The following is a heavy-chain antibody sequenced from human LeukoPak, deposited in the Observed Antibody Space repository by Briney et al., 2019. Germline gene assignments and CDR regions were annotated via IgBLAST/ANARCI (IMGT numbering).Heavy chain of an antibody. V-gene: IGHV3-9*01. D-gene: IGHD5-18*01. CDR3: AKGLGAMATLAAD. CDR1: GFTFDDYA. CDR2: ISWNSGSI. J-gene: IGHJ4*02. Sequence: GGSLRLSCAASGFTFDDYAMHWVRQAPGKGLEWVSGISWNSGSIGYADSVKGRFTISRDNAKNSLYLQVNSLRAEDTALYYCAKGLGAMATLAADWGQGTLVTVSS.